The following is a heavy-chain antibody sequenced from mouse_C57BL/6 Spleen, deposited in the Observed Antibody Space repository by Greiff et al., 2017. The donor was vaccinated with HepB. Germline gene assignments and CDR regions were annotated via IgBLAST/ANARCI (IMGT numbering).Heavy chain of an antibody. CDR3: ARHGLYAMDY. V-gene: IGHV5-17*01. Sequence: DVMLVESGGGLVKPGGSLKLSCAASGFTFSDYGMHWVRQAPETGLEWVAYISSGSSTIYYADTVKGRFTISRDNAKNTLFLQMTSLRYDDTAMYYCARHGLYAMDYWGQGTSVTVSS. J-gene: IGHJ4*01. CDR2: ISSGSSTI. CDR1: GFTFSDYG.